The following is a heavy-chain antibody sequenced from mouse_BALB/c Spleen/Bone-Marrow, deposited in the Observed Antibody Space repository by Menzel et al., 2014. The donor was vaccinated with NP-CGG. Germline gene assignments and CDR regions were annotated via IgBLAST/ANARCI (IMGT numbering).Heavy chain of an antibody. CDR3: APNWDRGFAY. J-gene: IGHJ3*01. D-gene: IGHD4-1*01. Sequence: EVKVVESGGGLVQPGGSLKLSCAASGFDFSRYWMSWVRQAPGKGLEWIGEINPDSSTINYTPSLKDKFIISRDNAKNTLYLQMSKVRPEDTALYYCAPNWDRGFAYWGQGTLVTVSA. CDR1: GFDFSRYW. CDR2: INPDSSTI. V-gene: IGHV4-1*02.